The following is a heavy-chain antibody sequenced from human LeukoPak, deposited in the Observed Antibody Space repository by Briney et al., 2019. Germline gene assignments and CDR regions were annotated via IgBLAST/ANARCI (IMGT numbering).Heavy chain of an antibody. CDR3: ARDLWGAGDC. D-gene: IGHD1-26*01. V-gene: IGHV3-74*01. CDR1: GFTFSSNW. CDR2: INRDGSST. J-gene: IGHJ4*02. Sequence: GGSLRLSCAASGFTFSSNWMHWVRQAPGKGLVWVSRINRDGSSTIYADSVKGRFAISRDNAKNTLYLQMNSLTAEDTAVYYCARDLWGAGDCWGQGTLVTVSS.